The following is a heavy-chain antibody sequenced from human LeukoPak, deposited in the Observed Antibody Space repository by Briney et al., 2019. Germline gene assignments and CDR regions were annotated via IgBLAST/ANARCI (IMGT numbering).Heavy chain of an antibody. CDR3: ARRPIVGVPAPIDY. CDR1: GYTFTGYY. Sequence: ASVKVSCKASGYTFTGYYLHWVRQAPGQGLEWLGWINPNSGGTNYAQKFQGRVTMTRDTSIITAYMELSRLRSDDTAVYYCARRPIVGVPAPIDYWGQGNLVTVSS. CDR2: INPNSGGT. D-gene: IGHD2-2*01. J-gene: IGHJ4*02. V-gene: IGHV1-2*02.